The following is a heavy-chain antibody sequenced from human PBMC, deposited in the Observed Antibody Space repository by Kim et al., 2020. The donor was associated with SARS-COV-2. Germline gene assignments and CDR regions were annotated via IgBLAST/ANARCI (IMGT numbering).Heavy chain of an antibody. V-gene: IGHV3-7*03. CDR1: GFTFSSYW. D-gene: IGHD3-16*01. Sequence: GGSLRLSCAASGFTFSSYWMSWVRQAPGKGLEWVANIKQDGSEKYYVDSVKGRFTISRDNAKNSLYLQMNSLRAEDTAVYYCARDGSWGSSYFDYWGQGTLVTVSS. CDR2: IKQDGSEK. CDR3: ARDGSWGSSYFDY. J-gene: IGHJ4*02.